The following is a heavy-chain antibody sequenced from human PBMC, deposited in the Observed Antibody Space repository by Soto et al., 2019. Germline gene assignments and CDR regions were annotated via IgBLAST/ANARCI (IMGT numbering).Heavy chain of an antibody. CDR1: GFTFSSYA. CDR3: AKGHHNLGPAAGTVYYFDY. V-gene: IGHV3-23*01. Sequence: EVQLLESGGGLVQPGGSLRLSCAASGFTFSSYAMSWVRQAPGKGLEWVSAISGSGGSTYYADSVKGRFTISRANSKNTLYLQMNSLGADDTAVYCCAKGHHNLGPAAGTVYYFDYWGQGTLVTVSS. D-gene: IGHD6-13*01. J-gene: IGHJ4*02. CDR2: ISGSGGST.